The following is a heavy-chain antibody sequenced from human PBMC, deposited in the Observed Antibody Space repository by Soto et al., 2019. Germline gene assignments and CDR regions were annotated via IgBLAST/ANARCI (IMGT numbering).Heavy chain of an antibody. CDR2: INHSGST. D-gene: IGHD5-18*01. CDR1: GGSFSGYY. V-gene: IGHV4-34*01. CDR3: ARGFNTAMGPYYYYGMDV. J-gene: IGHJ6*02. Sequence: PSETLSLTCAVYGGSFSGYYWSWIRPPPGKGLEWIGEINHSGSTNYNPSLKSRVTISVDTSKNQFSLKLSSVTAADTAVYYCARGFNTAMGPYYYYGMDVWGQGTTVTVSS.